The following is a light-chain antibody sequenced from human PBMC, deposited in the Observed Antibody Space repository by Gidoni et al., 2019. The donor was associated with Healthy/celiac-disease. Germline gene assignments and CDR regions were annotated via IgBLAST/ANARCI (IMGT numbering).Light chain of an antibody. V-gene: IGKV3-20*01. CDR3: QQYGSSPHT. J-gene: IGKJ4*01. Sequence: IVLTQSPGTLSLSPGERATLSCRASQSVSSSYLAWYQQKPGQAPRLLIYGASSRATGIPDRLSGSGSGTDFTLTISRLEPEDVAVYYCQQYGSSPHTFGGETKVEIK. CDR1: QSVSSSY. CDR2: GAS.